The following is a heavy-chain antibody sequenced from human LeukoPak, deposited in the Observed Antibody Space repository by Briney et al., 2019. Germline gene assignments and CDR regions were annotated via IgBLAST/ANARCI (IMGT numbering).Heavy chain of an antibody. D-gene: IGHD3-22*01. CDR3: ARNFGGGDSSGPYY. CDR1: GFTFSSYG. J-gene: IGHJ4*02. V-gene: IGHV3-30*02. Sequence: GGSLRLSCAASGFTFSSYGMHWVRQAPGKGLEWVAFIRYDGSNKYYADSVKGRFTISRDNAKNSLYLQMNSLRAEDTALFYCARNFGGGDSSGPYYWGQGTLVTVSS. CDR2: IRYDGSNK.